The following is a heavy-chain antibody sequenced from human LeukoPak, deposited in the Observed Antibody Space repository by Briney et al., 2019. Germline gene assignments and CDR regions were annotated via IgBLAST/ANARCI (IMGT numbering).Heavy chain of an antibody. V-gene: IGHV3-23*01. CDR2: ISGSGGST. D-gene: IGHD6-25*01. CDR3: AKEGGFSTGWYDQ. Sequence: PGGSLRLSCAASGFTFSSYAMSWVRQAPGKGLEWVSAISGSGGSTYYADSVKGRFTISRDNSQNRLYLQMNSLRAEDTAMYYCAKEGGFSTGWYDQWGQGTLVTVSS. J-gene: IGHJ5*02. CDR1: GFTFSSYA.